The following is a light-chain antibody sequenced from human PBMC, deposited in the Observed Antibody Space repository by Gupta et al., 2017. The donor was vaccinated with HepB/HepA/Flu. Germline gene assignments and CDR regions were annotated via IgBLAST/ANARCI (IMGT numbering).Light chain of an antibody. J-gene: IGKJ5*01. Sequence: DIQLTQSPSFLSASVGDRVTITCRASQGISTYLAWNQQEPGKAPKLLIYAASTLQSGVPSRFSGSGSGTEFTLTISSLQPEDFATYYCQHLHSYPPITFGQGTRLEIK. CDR3: QHLHSYPPIT. V-gene: IGKV1-9*01. CDR1: QGISTY. CDR2: AAS.